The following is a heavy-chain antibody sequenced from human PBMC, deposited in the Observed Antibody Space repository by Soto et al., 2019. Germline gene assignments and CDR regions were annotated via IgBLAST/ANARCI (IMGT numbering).Heavy chain of an antibody. V-gene: IGHV3-13*05. J-gene: IGHJ6*02. CDR2: IGTAGDP. Sequence: HPGGSLRLSCAASGFTFSSYDMHWVRQATGKGLEWVSAIGTAGDPYYPGSVKGRFTISRENAKNSLYLQMNSLRAGDTAVYYCARGTMVRGAQGSYYYGMDVWGQGTTVTVSS. CDR3: ARGTMVRGAQGSYYYGMDV. CDR1: GFTFSSYD. D-gene: IGHD3-10*01.